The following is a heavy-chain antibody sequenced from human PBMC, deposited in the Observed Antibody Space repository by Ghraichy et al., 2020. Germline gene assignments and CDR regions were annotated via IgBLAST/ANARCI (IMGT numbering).Heavy chain of an antibody. J-gene: IGHJ5*02. CDR3: AREDYFFGAGNWFDP. CDR1: GYTFTSYG. D-gene: IGHD3-3*01. V-gene: IGHV1-18*01. Sequence: ASVKVSCKASGYTFTSYGISWVRQAPGQGLEWMGWISAYNGNTNYAQKLQGRVTMTTDTSTSTAYMELRSLRSDDTAVYYCAREDYFFGAGNWFDPWGQGTLVTVSS. CDR2: ISAYNGNT.